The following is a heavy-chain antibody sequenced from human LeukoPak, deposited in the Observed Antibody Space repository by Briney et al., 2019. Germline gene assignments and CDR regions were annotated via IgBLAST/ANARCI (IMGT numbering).Heavy chain of an antibody. CDR1: GGSISSSSFY. Sequence: SETLSLTCSVSGGSISSSSFYWGWIRQPPGKGLEWIGSIYYSGSAYYNPSLKSRVTVSVDTSKNQFSLKVSSVTAADTAVYYCARQDVDTAMVDDAFDVWGQGTMVTVSS. D-gene: IGHD5-18*01. CDR3: ARQDVDTAMVDDAFDV. V-gene: IGHV4-39*01. CDR2: IYYSGSA. J-gene: IGHJ3*01.